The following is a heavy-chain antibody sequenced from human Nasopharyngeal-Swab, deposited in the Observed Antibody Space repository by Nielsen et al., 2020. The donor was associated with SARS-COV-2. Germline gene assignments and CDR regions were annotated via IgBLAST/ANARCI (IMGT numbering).Heavy chain of an antibody. J-gene: IGHJ4*02. V-gene: IGHV4-59*01. CDR2: MYYSGNT. CDR3: ATEKRRTWYGTTRISERVYFDS. D-gene: IGHD6-13*01. Sequence: WIRQPPGKGLEWIGYMYYSGNTNYNPSLKSRVTISVDTSKNQFSLKLTSVTAADTAVYYCATEKRRTWYGTTRISERVYFDSWGQGTLVTVSS.